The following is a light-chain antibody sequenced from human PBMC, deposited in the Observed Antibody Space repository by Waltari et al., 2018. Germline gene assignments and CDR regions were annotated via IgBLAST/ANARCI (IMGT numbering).Light chain of an antibody. V-gene: IGKV4-1*01. CDR3: QQYYSIPYT. CDR1: QSVLHNSKNKNS. J-gene: IGKJ2*01. CDR2: LAS. Sequence: DIVMTQSPDSLAVSLGETATIPCKSSQSVLHNSKNKNSLFWFQQKAGQPPKLLIYLASTRESGVPDRFSGSGSGTDFTLTISSLQAEDVAVYYCQQYYSIPYTFGQGTKLEIK.